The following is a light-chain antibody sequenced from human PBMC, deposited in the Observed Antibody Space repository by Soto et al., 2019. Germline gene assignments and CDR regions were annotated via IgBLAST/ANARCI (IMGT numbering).Light chain of an antibody. CDR1: SSDVGSYNL. CDR2: EGS. Sequence: QSPLTQPASVSGSPGQSITISCTGTSSDVGSYNLVSWYQQHPGKAPKLMIYEGSKRPSGVSNRFSGSKSGNTASLTISGLQAEDEADYYCCSYAGSTCYVVGTGTKVKVL. CDR3: CSYAGSTCYV. V-gene: IGLV2-23*01. J-gene: IGLJ1*01.